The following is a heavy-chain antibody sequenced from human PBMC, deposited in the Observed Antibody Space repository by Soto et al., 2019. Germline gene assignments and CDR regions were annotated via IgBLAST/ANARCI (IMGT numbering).Heavy chain of an antibody. J-gene: IGHJ3*02. CDR2: IYYSGST. CDR1: GGSISSGGYY. Sequence: QVQLQESGPGLVKPSQTLSLTCTVSGGSISSGGYYWSWIRQHPGKGLEWIGYIYYSGSTYYNPSLKSRLTISVEPSKNQFSLKLSSVTAADTAVYYCARGGPLGATTFRAFDIWGQGTMVTVSS. V-gene: IGHV4-31*03. D-gene: IGHD1-26*01. CDR3: ARGGPLGATTFRAFDI.